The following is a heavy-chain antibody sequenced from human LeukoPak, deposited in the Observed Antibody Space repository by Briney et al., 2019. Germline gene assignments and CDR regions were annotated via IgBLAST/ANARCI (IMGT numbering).Heavy chain of an antibody. Sequence: GGSLRLSCAASGFTFSNYWMSWVRQAPGKGLEWVAHINKDGSEIYYVDSVKGRFTISRDNAKSSLSLQMNSLRVEDTAVYYCARDKVTYGGQGTLVTVSS. V-gene: IGHV3-7*01. CDR1: GFTFSNYW. CDR2: INKDGSEI. CDR3: ARDKVTY. J-gene: IGHJ4*02.